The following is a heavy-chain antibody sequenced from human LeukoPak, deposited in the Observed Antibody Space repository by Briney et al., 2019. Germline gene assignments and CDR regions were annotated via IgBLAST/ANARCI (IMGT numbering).Heavy chain of an antibody. Sequence: PGGSLRLSCAASGFTFSSYSMNWVRQAPGKGLEWVSSISRSGSTKYYADSVKGRFTISRDNAKNSLYLQMNSLRAEDTAVYYCARAHYYDSSGLDYWGQGTLVTVSS. CDR3: ARAHYYDSSGLDY. CDR1: GFTFSSYS. V-gene: IGHV3-48*04. J-gene: IGHJ4*02. D-gene: IGHD3-22*01. CDR2: ISRSGSTK.